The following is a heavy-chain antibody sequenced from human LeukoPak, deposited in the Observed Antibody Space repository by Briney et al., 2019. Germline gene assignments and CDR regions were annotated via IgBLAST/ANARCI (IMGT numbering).Heavy chain of an antibody. D-gene: IGHD1-1*01. Sequence: TGGSLRLSCAASGFTFSSYWMSWVRQAPGKGLEWVANIKQDGSAKYYVDSVKGRFTISRDNAKNSLSLQMSGLRAEDTAVYYCARDWNGSGTAFDYWGQGTLVTVSP. V-gene: IGHV3-7*05. CDR1: GFTFSSYW. CDR2: IKQDGSAK. J-gene: IGHJ4*02. CDR3: ARDWNGSGTAFDY.